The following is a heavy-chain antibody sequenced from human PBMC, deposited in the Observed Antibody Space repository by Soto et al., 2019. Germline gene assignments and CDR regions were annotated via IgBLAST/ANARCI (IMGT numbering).Heavy chain of an antibody. V-gene: IGHV4-39*01. J-gene: IGHJ6*04. D-gene: IGHD2-15*01. CDR3: ARGAGSPTYYYGMDV. CDR1: GDSISSSSYY. Sequence: SETLSLTCTVSGDSISSSSYYWGWIRQPPGKGLERIGSIFYSGSTYYNPSLKSRVTISVDTSKNQFSLNLSSVTAADTAEYYCARGAGSPTYYYGMDVWGKGTTVTVSS. CDR2: IFYSGST.